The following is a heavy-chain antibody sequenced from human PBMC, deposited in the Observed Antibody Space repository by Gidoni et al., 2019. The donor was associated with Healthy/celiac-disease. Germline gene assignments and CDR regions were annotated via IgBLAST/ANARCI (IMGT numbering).Heavy chain of an antibody. Sequence: QLQLQESGPGLVKPSETLSLTCTVSGGSISSSSYYWGWIRQPPGKGLEWIGSIYYSGSTYYNPSLKSRVTISVDTSKNQFSLKLSSVTAADTAVYYCARLSPEYGSQNYYYYYYMDVWGKGTTVTVSS. CDR3: ARLSPEYGSQNYYYYYYMDV. V-gene: IGHV4-39*01. J-gene: IGHJ6*03. CDR1: GGSISSSSYY. CDR2: IYYSGST. D-gene: IGHD3-10*01.